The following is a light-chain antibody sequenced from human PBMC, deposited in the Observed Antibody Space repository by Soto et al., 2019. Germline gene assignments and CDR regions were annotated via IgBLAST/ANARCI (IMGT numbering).Light chain of an antibody. CDR2: DVS. V-gene: IGLV2-11*01. J-gene: IGLJ2*01. CDR3: CSYAGSYTLVV. CDR1: SSDVGGYNY. Sequence: QSALTQPRPVSGSPGQSVTISCTGTSSDVGGYNYVSWYQQHPGKAPKLMIYDVSKRPSGVPDRFSGSKSGNTASLTISGLQAEDEADYYCCSYAGSYTLVVFGGGTKVTVL.